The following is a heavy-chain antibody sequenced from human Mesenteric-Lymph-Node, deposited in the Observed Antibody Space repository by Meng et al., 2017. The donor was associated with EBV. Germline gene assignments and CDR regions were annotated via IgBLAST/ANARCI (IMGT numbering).Heavy chain of an antibody. CDR1: GGSISSTGYY. J-gene: IGHJ4*02. CDR2: MYNSGAT. V-gene: IGHV4-39*01. D-gene: IGHD3-22*01. CDR3: ANLPLTFNYHSRGQFSGDY. Sequence: QLPLQESGPGLVKPSGTLSLTCTFSGGSISSTGYYWVWIRQPPGKGLEWIGTMYNSGATYYNPSLYSRVTISLDTSENQFSLNLRSVTAADTAVYYCANLPLTFNYHSRGQFSGDYWGQGTLVTVSS.